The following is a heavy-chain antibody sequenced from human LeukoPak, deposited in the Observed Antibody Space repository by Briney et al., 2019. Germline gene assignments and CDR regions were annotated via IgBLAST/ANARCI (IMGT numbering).Heavy chain of an antibody. CDR3: TRDLGVVITRFDY. CDR2: IRSKAYGGTT. J-gene: IGHJ4*02. Sequence: PGRSLRLSCTASGFTFGDYAMSWVRQAPGKGLEWVGFIRSKAYGGTTEYAASVKGRFTISRDDSKSIAYLQMNSLKTEDTAMYYCTRDLGVVITRFDYWGQGTLVTVSS. V-gene: IGHV3-49*04. D-gene: IGHD3-22*01. CDR1: GFTFGDYA.